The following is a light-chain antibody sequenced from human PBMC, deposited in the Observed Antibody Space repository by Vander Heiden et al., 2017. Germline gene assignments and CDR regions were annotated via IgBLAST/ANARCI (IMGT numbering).Light chain of an antibody. V-gene: IGKV4-1*01. CDR3: QQYYSSPWT. Sequence: DIVMTQSPDSLAVSLGERATINCKSSQSPFYASNIQRRLAWYQQKPGQPPKLLIYWASTRQSGVPDRFSGSGSGTDFTLTISSLQAEDVAVYYCQQYYSSPWTFGQGTKVEIK. CDR2: WAS. J-gene: IGKJ1*01. CDR1: QSPFYASNIQRR.